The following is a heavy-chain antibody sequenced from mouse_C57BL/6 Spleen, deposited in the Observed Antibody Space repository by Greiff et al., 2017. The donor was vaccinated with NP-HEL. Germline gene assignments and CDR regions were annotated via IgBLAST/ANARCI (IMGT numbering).Heavy chain of an antibody. V-gene: IGHV1-15*01. CDR3: TRETGTGFAY. J-gene: IGHJ3*01. D-gene: IGHD4-1*01. CDR1: GYTFTDYE. Sequence: QVHVKQSGAELVRPGASVTLSCKASGYTFTDYEMHWVKQTPVHGLEWIGAIDPETGGTAYNQKFKGKAILTADKSSSTAYMELRSLTSEDSAVYYCTRETGTGFAYWGQGTLVTVSA. CDR2: IDPETGGT.